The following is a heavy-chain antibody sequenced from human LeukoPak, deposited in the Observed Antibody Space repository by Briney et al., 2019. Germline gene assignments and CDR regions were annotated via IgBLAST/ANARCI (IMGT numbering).Heavy chain of an antibody. D-gene: IGHD3-22*01. CDR1: GYTFTSYG. CDR2: ISAYSGNT. V-gene: IGHV1-18*01. J-gene: IGHJ1*01. Sequence: ASVKVSCKASGYTFTSYGISWVRQAPGQGLEWMGWISAYSGNTNYAQKLQGRVTMTTDTSTSTAYMELRSLRSDDTAVYYCARAPTFGYDSSGHYTVEYFQHWGRGTLVTVS. CDR3: ARAPTFGYDSSGHYTVEYFQH.